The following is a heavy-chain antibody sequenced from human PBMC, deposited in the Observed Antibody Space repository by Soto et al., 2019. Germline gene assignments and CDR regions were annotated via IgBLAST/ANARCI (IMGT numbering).Heavy chain of an antibody. V-gene: IGHV3-23*01. Sequence: EVQVLQSGGGLVPPGGSLRLSCAGSGFTFINTGMSWVRQAPGQGLEWVSAITGNGATTYYADSVKGRFTISRDNSKSTLYLQMNSLRAEVTAVYYCAKIDGYFDYWGQGTVVTVSS. CDR3: AKIDGYFDY. D-gene: IGHD3-22*01. J-gene: IGHJ4*02. CDR1: GFTFINTG. CDR2: ITGNGATT.